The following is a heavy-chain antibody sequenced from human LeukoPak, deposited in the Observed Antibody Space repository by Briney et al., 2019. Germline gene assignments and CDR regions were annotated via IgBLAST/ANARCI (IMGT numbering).Heavy chain of an antibody. J-gene: IGHJ4*02. CDR3: ARGLEDYNQLLPYYFDY. Sequence: SETLSLTCAVYGGSFSGYYWSWIRQSPGKGLEWIGKIYHGGSTNYNPSLKSRVTMSVDTSKNQFSLNLSSVTAADTAVYYCARGLEDYNQLLPYYFDYWGQGTLVSVSS. CDR2: IYHGGST. V-gene: IGHV4-34*01. D-gene: IGHD2-2*01. CDR1: GGSFSGYY.